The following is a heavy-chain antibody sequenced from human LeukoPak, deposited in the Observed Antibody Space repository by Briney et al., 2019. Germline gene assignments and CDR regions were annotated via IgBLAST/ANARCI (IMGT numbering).Heavy chain of an antibody. V-gene: IGHV3-30*18. CDR2: ISDDGSNR. J-gene: IGHJ4*02. D-gene: IGHD3-22*01. Sequence: GGSLRLSCTASGFTLSSFGMHWVRQAPGKGLEWVAVISDDGSNRYYADSVKGRFTISRDNSKNTLFLQMNSLRAEDTAVYYCAKDSQWLPDYWGQGTLVTVSS. CDR3: AKDSQWLPDY. CDR1: GFTLSSFG.